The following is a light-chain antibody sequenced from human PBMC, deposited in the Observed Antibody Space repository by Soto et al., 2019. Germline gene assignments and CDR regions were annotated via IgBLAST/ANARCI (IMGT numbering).Light chain of an antibody. J-gene: IGKJ2*01. CDR3: QQYNSYPYT. CDR2: DAS. CDR1: QSISSW. V-gene: IGKV1-5*01. Sequence: DIQMTQSPSTLSASVGDRVTITCRASQSISSWLAWYQQKPGKAPKLLIYDASSLESGVPSRFSASGSGTEFTLTISSLQPDDFATYYCQQYNSYPYTFGQGTKLEIK.